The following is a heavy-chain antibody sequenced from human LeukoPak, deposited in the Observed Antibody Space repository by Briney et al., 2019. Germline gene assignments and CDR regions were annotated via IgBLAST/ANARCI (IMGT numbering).Heavy chain of an antibody. CDR2: IYPGDSDT. CDR3: ARRQGCSSTSCPPDS. J-gene: IGHJ4*02. V-gene: IGHV5-51*01. D-gene: IGHD2-2*01. CDR1: GYSFTTYW. Sequence: GESLKVSCRGSGYSFTTYWIGWVRQMPGKGLEWMGIIYPGDSDTRYSPSFQGQVTMSADKSINTAYLQWSSLKASDTAMYYCARRQGCSSTSCPPDSWGQGTLVTVSS.